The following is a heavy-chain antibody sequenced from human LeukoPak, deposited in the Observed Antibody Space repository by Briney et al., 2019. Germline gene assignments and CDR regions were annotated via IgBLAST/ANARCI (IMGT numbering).Heavy chain of an antibody. CDR1: GGSFSGYY. CDR3: ARRGKDYYDKGSAFDI. CDR2: INHSGST. J-gene: IGHJ3*02. V-gene: IGHV4-34*01. Sequence: SETLSITCAVYGGSFSGYYWSWIRQPPGKGLEWIGEINHSGSTNYNPSLKSRVTISVHTSKNQFSLKLSSVTAADTAVYYCARRGKDYYDKGSAFDIWGQGTMVTVSS. D-gene: IGHD3-22*01.